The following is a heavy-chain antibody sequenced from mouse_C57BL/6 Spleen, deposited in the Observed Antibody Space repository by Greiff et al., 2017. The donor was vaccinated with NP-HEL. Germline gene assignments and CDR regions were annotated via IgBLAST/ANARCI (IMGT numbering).Heavy chain of an antibody. CDR2: IYPGDGDT. Sequence: QVQLQQSGPELVKPGASVKISCKASGYAFSSSWMNWVKQRPGKGLEWIGRIYPGDGDTNYNGKLKGKATLTADKSSSTAYMQLSSLTSEDSAVYFCARGGITTVVGYFDVWGTGTTVTVSS. D-gene: IGHD1-1*01. CDR1: GYAFSSSW. CDR3: ARGGITTVVGYFDV. V-gene: IGHV1-82*01. J-gene: IGHJ1*03.